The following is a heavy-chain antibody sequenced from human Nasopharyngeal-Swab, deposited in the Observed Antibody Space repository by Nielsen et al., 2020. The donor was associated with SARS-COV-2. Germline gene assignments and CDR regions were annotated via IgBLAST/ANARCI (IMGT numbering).Heavy chain of an antibody. D-gene: IGHD3-10*01. CDR3: ATITPSPFDY. V-gene: IGHV3-9*01. CDR2: ISWNSGSI. Sequence: SLKISCAASGFTFADYAMHWVRQAPGKGLEWVSGISWNSGSIGYADSVKGRFTISRDNAKNSLYLQMNSLRAEDTALYYCATITPSPFDYWGQGTLVTVSS. CDR1: GFTFADYA. J-gene: IGHJ4*02.